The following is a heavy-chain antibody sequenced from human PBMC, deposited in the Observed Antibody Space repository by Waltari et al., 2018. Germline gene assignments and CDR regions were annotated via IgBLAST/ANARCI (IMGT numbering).Heavy chain of an antibody. V-gene: IGHV3-23*01. J-gene: IGHJ5*01. D-gene: IGHD6-19*01. CDR1: GFTFSTYV. CDR3: ARSAWFDS. Sequence: EVQLLESGGGLVQPGGSLRLSCAASGFTFSTYVMSWVRQAPGKGLEWVSTLSDAGGYTYSADSVKGRFTISRDNSKNRLYLQMNSLRAEDTAVYYCARSAWFDSWGQGTPVTVSS. CDR2: LSDAGGYT.